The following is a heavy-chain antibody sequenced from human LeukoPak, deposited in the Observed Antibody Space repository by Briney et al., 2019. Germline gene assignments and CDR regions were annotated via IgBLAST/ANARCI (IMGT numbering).Heavy chain of an antibody. D-gene: IGHD3-22*01. CDR3: ARGDSSGYDY. V-gene: IGHV1-2*02. CDR2: INPNSGGT. Sequence: GASVKVSCKASGYTFTGYYMHWVRQAPGQGLEWMGWINPNSGGTNYAQNFQGRVTMTRDTTISTAYMEVGRLRSDDTAVYYCARGDSSGYDYWGQGTLVTVSS. J-gene: IGHJ4*02. CDR1: GYTFTGYY.